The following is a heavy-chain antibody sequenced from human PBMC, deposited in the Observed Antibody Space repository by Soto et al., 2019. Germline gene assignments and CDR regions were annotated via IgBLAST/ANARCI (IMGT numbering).Heavy chain of an antibody. CDR2: IRGSGGSK. Sequence: GGSLRLSCAASGFTFSSYAMSWVRQAPGKGLEWVSAIRGSGGSKYYADSVKGRFTIARDNAKNTLYLQMNSLRAEDTDVYYCAKDRAGAQGWYDYWGQGTLVTVSS. CDR1: GFTFSSYA. D-gene: IGHD6-19*01. V-gene: IGHV3-23*01. J-gene: IGHJ4*02. CDR3: AKDRAGAQGWYDY.